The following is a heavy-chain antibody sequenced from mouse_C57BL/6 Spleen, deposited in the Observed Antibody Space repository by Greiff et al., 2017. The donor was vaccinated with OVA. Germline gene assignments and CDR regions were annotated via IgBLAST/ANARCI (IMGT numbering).Heavy chain of an antibody. CDR1: GYTFTDYN. V-gene: IGHV1-18*01. D-gene: IGHD2-5*01. CDR3: AYSNYGYWYFDV. Sequence: EVQLQQSGPELVKPGASVKIPCKASGYTFTDYNMDWVKQSHGKSLEWIGDINPNNGGTIYNQKFKGKATLTVDKSSSTAYMELRSLTSEDTAVYYCAYSNYGYWYFDVWGTGTTVTVSS. CDR2: INPNNGGT. J-gene: IGHJ1*03.